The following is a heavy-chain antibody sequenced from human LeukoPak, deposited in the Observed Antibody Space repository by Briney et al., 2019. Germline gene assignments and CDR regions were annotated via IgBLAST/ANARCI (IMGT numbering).Heavy chain of an antibody. D-gene: IGHD1-26*01. CDR1: GFTFSSYA. CDR3: ARGVGQDAFDI. Sequence: GGSLRLSCAASGFTFSSYAMSWVRQAPGKGLEWVSGISGSGDNTYYADSVKGRFTFSKDNSKNTLYLQMTNLRVEDTAVYYCARGVGQDAFDIWGQGTMVIVSS. CDR2: ISGSGDNT. V-gene: IGHV3-23*01. J-gene: IGHJ3*02.